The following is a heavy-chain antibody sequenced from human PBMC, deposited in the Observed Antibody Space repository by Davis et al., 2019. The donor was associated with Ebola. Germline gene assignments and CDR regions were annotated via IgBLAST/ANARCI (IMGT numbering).Heavy chain of an antibody. CDR3: ARPDHVGPDNWFDP. Sequence: MPGGSLRLSCTVSGGSISSSSYYWGWIRQPPGKGLEWIGSIYYSGSTYYNPSLKSRVTISVDTSKNQFSLKLSSVTAADTAVYYCARPDHVGPDNWFDPWGQGTLVTVSS. D-gene: IGHD1-14*01. J-gene: IGHJ5*02. V-gene: IGHV4-39*01. CDR2: IYYSGST. CDR1: GGSISSSSYY.